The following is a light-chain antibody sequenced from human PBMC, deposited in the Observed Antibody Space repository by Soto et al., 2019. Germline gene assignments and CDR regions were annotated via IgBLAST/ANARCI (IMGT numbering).Light chain of an antibody. CDR3: QQYNSYSRT. CDR1: QSISSW. J-gene: IGKJ2*01. CDR2: KAY. V-gene: IGKV1-5*03. Sequence: DIQMTQSPSTLSASVGDRVTITCRASQSISSWLAWYQQKPGKAPKLLIYKAYSLESGVPSRFSGSGSGTDFTLTISSLQPDDFATYYCQQYNSYSRTFGQGTKMELK.